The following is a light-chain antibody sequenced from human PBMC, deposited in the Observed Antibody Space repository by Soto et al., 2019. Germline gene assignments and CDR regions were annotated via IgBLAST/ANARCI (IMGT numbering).Light chain of an antibody. CDR3: QVWDSSSDHWG. V-gene: IGLV3-21*02. Sequence: SYELTQPPSVSVAPGQTARITCGGNNVGRKTVHWYQQKPGQAPVLVVYDDSARPSGIPERFSGSNSGNTASLTISRVEAGDEADYYCQVWDSSSDHWGFGGWTK. CDR2: DDS. J-gene: IGLJ3*02. CDR1: NVGRKT.